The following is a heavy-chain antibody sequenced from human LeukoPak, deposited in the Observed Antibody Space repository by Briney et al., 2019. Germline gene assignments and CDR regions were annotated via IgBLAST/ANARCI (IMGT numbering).Heavy chain of an antibody. D-gene: IGHD1-26*01. CDR1: GVSFSGYY. CDR2: STYSGST. Sequence: SETLSLTCAVYGVSFSGYYWSWIRQPPGRGLEWIGTFYYNGSTYSGSTYYNPSLKSRVTMSVDASKNQFSLKLSSVTAADTAMYYCARLGGSYFYYYYYMDVWGKGTTVTISS. V-gene: IGHV4-34*01. J-gene: IGHJ6*03. CDR3: ARLGGSYFYYYYYMDV.